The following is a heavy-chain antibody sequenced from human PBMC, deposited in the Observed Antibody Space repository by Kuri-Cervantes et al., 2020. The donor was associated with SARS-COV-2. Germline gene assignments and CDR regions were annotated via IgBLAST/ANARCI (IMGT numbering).Heavy chain of an antibody. CDR1: GATISSSSYY. CDR2: IYYSGST. Sequence: SETLSLTCTVSGATISSSSYYWGWIRQPPGRGLEWIGSIYYSGSTYYNPSLKSRVTIFVDTSKNQFSLKLGAVTAADTAMYYCARYYYDSRGYVFFDYWGRGNPVTVSS. V-gene: IGHV4-39*07. D-gene: IGHD3-22*01. CDR3: ARYYYDSRGYVFFDY. J-gene: IGHJ4*02.